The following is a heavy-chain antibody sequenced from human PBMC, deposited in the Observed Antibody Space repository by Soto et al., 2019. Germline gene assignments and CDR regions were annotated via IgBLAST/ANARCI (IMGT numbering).Heavy chain of an antibody. D-gene: IGHD3-22*01. V-gene: IGHV1-69*13. CDR2: IIPIFGTA. J-gene: IGHJ4*02. CDR1: GGTFSSYA. Sequence: ASVKVSCKASGGTFSSYAISWVRQAPGQGLEWMGGIIPIFGTANYAQKFQGRVTITADESTSTAYMELSSLRSEDTAVYYCARDVQPRYYDSSGYYSTFLDYWGQGTLVTVSS. CDR3: ARDVQPRYYDSSGYYSTFLDY.